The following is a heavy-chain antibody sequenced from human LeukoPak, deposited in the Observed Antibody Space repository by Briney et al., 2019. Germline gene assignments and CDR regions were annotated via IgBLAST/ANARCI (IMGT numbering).Heavy chain of an antibody. Sequence: GGSLRLSCAASGFTFSSYWMSWVRQAPGKGLEWVAYIKQDGSEKYYVDSVKGRFTISRDNAKNSLYLQMNSLRAEDTAVYYCARSRSAMVILYYYYYMDVWGKGTTVTVSS. J-gene: IGHJ6*03. CDR2: IKQDGSEK. CDR3: ARSRSAMVILYYYYYMDV. V-gene: IGHV3-7*01. CDR1: GFTFSSYW. D-gene: IGHD5-18*01.